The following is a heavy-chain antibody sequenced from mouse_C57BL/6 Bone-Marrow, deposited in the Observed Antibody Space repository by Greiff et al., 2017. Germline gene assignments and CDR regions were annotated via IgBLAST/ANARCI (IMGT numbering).Heavy chain of an antibody. D-gene: IGHD2-1*01. Sequence: QVQLQQSGAELVKPGASVKISCKASGYAFSSSWMNWVKQRPGKGLEWIGQIYPGDGDTNYNGKFKGKATLTADKSSSTAYMQLSSLTSEDSSVYFCEVNAMDYWGQGTSVTVSS. CDR2: IYPGDGDT. CDR3: EVNAMDY. J-gene: IGHJ4*01. V-gene: IGHV1-80*01. CDR1: GYAFSSSW.